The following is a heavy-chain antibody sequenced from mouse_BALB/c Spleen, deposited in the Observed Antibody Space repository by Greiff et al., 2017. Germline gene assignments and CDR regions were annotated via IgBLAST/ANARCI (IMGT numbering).Heavy chain of an antibody. CDR2: ISSGGSYT. D-gene: IGHD1-1*01. CDR3: ARDYYGSSTGYFDV. CDR1: GFTFSSYA. Sequence: EVQRVESGGGLVKPGGSLKLSCAASGFTFSSYAMSWVRQSPEKRLEWVAEISSGGSYTYYPDTVTGRFTISRDNAKNTLYLEMSSLRSEDTAMYYCARDYYGSSTGYFDVWGAGTTVTVSS. V-gene: IGHV5-9-4*01. J-gene: IGHJ1*01.